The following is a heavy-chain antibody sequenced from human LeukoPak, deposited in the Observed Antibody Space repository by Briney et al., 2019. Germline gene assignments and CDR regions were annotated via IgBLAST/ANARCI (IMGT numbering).Heavy chain of an antibody. Sequence: GGSLRLSCTASGLTFRNYWMHWVRQTPGKGLVWVSRINSDGSDTTYADSVKGRFTISRDNAKNTLYLQMNSLRVEDTAVYYCARSSAVTTLSLTYWGLGTLVTVSS. CDR3: ARSSAVTTLSLTY. CDR2: INSDGSDT. D-gene: IGHD4-17*01. J-gene: IGHJ4*02. CDR1: GLTFRNYW. V-gene: IGHV3-74*01.